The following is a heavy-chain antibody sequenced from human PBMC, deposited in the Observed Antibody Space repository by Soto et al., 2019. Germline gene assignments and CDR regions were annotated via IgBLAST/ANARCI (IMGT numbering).Heavy chain of an antibody. CDR2: INPKSGGT. D-gene: IGHD3-22*01. CDR3: ATILSPTDLNSSHSRDYYKWFDP. J-gene: IGHJ5*01. CDR1: GYTFTGYY. Sequence: ASVKVSCKASGYTFTGYYLHWVRQAPGQGLEWMGWINPKSGGTKYAQNFQGRVTMTRDTSISTAYMDLSRLRSDDTAVYYCATILSPTDLNSSHSRDYYKWFDPWGQRTLVTVSS. V-gene: IGHV1-2*02.